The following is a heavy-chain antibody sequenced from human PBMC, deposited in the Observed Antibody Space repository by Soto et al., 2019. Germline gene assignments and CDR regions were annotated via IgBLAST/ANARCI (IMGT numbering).Heavy chain of an antibody. J-gene: IGHJ4*02. Sequence: ASVKVSCKASGYTFTDSYLHWVRQAPGQGLEWMGWINPNGGGINYAQEFQSRVTMTRDTSISTAYMELSRLTDDDTVVYYCASGTVSTDYWGQGTLVTVSS. D-gene: IGHD4-17*01. V-gene: IGHV1-2*02. CDR1: GYTFTDSY. CDR2: INPNGGGI. CDR3: ASGTVSTDY.